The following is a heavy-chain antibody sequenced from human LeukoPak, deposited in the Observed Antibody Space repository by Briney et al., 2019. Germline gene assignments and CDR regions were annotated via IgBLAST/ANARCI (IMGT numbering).Heavy chain of an antibody. Sequence: SETLSLTCSVSGASISSYNWGWIRQPPGKGLEWIGHFYYSGSPNHTPSLRSRLTMSVDTSKNQFSLRLASATAAGTALYYCATYYDSGVYYPFWGLGILVTVSS. CDR3: ATYYDSGVYYPF. CDR2: FYYSGSP. V-gene: IGHV4-59*08. D-gene: IGHD3-22*01. CDR1: GASISSYN. J-gene: IGHJ4*02.